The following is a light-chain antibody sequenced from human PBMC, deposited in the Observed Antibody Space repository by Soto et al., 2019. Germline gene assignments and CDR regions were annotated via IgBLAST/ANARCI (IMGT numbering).Light chain of an antibody. Sequence: QSALTQPASVSGSPGQPITISCTGTSSDVGGYNYVSWYQQHPGKAPKLMIYDVSNRPSGVSNRFSGSKSGNTASLTISGLQAEDETDYYCSSYTTISPHVVFGGGTKLTVL. V-gene: IGLV2-14*01. J-gene: IGLJ2*01. CDR1: SSDVGGYNY. CDR2: DVS. CDR3: SSYTTISPHVV.